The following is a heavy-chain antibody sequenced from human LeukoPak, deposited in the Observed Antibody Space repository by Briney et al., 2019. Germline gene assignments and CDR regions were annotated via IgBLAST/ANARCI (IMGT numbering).Heavy chain of an antibody. J-gene: IGHJ4*02. CDR3: ARGSLDFDY. V-gene: IGHV4-31*03. Sequence: SETLSLTCTVSGGSISSGGYYWSWIRQHPEKGLEWIGYISYSGSTHYNPSLKSRVTISVDTSKNQFSLKLSSVTAADTAVYYCARGSLDFDYWGQGTLVTVSS. CDR2: ISYSGST. CDR1: GGSISSGGYY.